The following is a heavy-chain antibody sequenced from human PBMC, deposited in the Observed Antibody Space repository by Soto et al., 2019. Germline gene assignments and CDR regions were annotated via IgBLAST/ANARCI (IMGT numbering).Heavy chain of an antibody. CDR1: GGSFSGNF. D-gene: IGHD3-22*01. J-gene: IGHJ1*01. CDR2: INHSGNT. V-gene: IGHV4-34*01. Sequence: SETLSLTCAVSGGSFSGNFWTWIRQPPGKGLEWIGEINHSGNTNYSPSLKSRVTISLDTSKNQFSLKLSSVTAADTAVYYCARGLLDSRGYYHVHYFKHRGKGTLVTVSS. CDR3: ARGLLDSRGYYHVHYFKH.